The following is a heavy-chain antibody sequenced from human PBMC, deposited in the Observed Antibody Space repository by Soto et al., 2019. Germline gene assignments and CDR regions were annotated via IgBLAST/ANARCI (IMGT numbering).Heavy chain of an antibody. CDR2: ISGSGGST. D-gene: IGHD3-10*01. J-gene: IGHJ5*02. CDR1: GFSFSSYA. Sequence: LRLSCAASGFSFSSYAMSWVRQAPGKGLEWVSAISGSGGSTYYADSVKGRFTISRDNSKNTLYLQMNSLRAEDTAVYYCAKDRSFGRFTMVRGACDPWGQGTLVTVSS. CDR3: AKDRSFGRFTMVRGACDP. V-gene: IGHV3-23*01.